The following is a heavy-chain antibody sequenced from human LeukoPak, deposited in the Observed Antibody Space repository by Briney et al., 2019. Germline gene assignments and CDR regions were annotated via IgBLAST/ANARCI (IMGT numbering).Heavy chain of an antibody. Sequence: GGSLRLSCAASGFTFSSYAMHWVRQAPGKGLEWVAVISYDGSNKYYADSVKGRFTISRDNSKNTLYLQMNSLRAEDTAVYYCARDFYYDSSGHPFDYWGQGTLVTVSS. V-gene: IGHV3-30-3*01. CDR1: GFTFSSYA. CDR3: ARDFYYDSSGHPFDY. D-gene: IGHD3-22*01. CDR2: ISYDGSNK. J-gene: IGHJ4*02.